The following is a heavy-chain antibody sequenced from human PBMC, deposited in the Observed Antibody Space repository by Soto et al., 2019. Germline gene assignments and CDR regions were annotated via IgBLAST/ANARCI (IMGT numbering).Heavy chain of an antibody. J-gene: IGHJ6*02. CDR2: IYYTGST. Sequence: QVQLQESGPGLLRPSQTLSLTCTVSGDSITSDDYYWTWIRQPPGKGLEWLGHIYYTGSTSYNPSLERRGSISLDTSNNQFSLRVRSVTAADTAVYYCARASVQTINSSRAMDVWGHGASIIVSS. V-gene: IGHV4-30-4*01. D-gene: IGHD1-20*01. CDR1: GDSITSDDYY. CDR3: ARASVQTINSSRAMDV.